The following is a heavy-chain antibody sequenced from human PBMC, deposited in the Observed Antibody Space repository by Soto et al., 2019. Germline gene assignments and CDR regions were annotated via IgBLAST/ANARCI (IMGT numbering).Heavy chain of an antibody. CDR2: IYNEFT. CDR1: GFSVTDIY. Sequence: EVQLVESGGGLVQPGGSLRLSCVASGFSVTDIYVNWVRQAPGKGLEWVSVIYNEFTDYADSVRGRFSISTDSSKNALYLQMNSLRADDSAVYYCVREPRYCSGGSCSIMGDAFDIWGQGTKVTVSS. V-gene: IGHV3-66*01. CDR3: VREPRYCSGGSCSIMGDAFDI. D-gene: IGHD2-15*01. J-gene: IGHJ3*02.